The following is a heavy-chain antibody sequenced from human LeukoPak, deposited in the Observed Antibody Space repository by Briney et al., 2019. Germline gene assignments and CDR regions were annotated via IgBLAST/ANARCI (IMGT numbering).Heavy chain of an antibody. CDR3: ARRFGGYCTNGVCYSWFDP. Sequence: GSVKVSCQASGYTFTSYGISWVRQAPGQGLEWKGWISAYNGNTNYAQKLQGRVTMTTDTSTSTAYMELRSLRSDDTAVYYCARRFGGYCTNGVCYSWFDPWGQGTLVTVSS. D-gene: IGHD2-8*01. CDR1: GYTFTSYG. CDR2: ISAYNGNT. J-gene: IGHJ5*02. V-gene: IGHV1-18*01.